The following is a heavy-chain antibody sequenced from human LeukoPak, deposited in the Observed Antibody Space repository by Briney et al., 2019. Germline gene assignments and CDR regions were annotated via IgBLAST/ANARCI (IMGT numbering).Heavy chain of an antibody. CDR3: ARHGGSGSYEGYFDH. V-gene: IGHV4-59*08. Sequence: SETLSLTCTVSGGSISRYYWSWIRQPPGKGLEWIGYIYYSGSTNYNPSAKSRVTISLDTSKNQFSLKLTSVTAADTALYYCARHGGSGSYEGYFDHWGQGTLVTVSS. J-gene: IGHJ4*02. CDR1: GGSISRYY. D-gene: IGHD1-26*01. CDR2: IYYSGST.